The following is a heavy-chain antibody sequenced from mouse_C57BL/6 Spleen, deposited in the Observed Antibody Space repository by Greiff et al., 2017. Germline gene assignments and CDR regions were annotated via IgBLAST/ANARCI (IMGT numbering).Heavy chain of an antibody. CDR3: TGNWDVKAWLDY. CDR1: GFTFSNYW. CDR2: IRLKSDNYAT. J-gene: IGHJ3*01. V-gene: IGHV6-3*01. D-gene: IGHD4-1*02. Sequence: EVQVVESGGGLVQPGGSMKLSCVASGFTFSNYWMNWVRQSPEKGLEWVAQIRLKSDNYATHYAESVKGRFTISRDDSKSSVYLQMNNLRAEDTVIYCGTGNWDVKAWLDYWGQGTLVTVSA.